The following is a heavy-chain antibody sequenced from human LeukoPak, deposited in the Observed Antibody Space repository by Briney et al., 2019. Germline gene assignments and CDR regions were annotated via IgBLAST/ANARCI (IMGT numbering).Heavy chain of an antibody. Sequence: GGSLRLSCAASGFTFSTYAISWVRQAPGKGLEWVSAISASGVSTYYADSVKGRFTISRDISKNTLYLQMNSLRADDTAVYYCAKGSSSGWYEHIDYWGQGTLVTVSS. V-gene: IGHV3-23*01. CDR3: AKGSSSGWYEHIDY. J-gene: IGHJ4*02. CDR2: ISASGVST. CDR1: GFTFSTYA. D-gene: IGHD6-19*01.